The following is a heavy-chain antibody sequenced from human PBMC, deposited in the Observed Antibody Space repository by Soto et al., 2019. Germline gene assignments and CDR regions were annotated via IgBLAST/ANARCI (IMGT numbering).Heavy chain of an antibody. CDR2: IYTSGST. D-gene: IGHD1-1*01. CDR1: GGSISSHY. CDR3: ASFFGNGRDAFDI. V-gene: IGHV4-4*07. Sequence: PSETLSLTCTVSGGSISSHYWSWIRQPAGKGLEWIGRIYTSGSTNFNPSLRSRVTMSVDTSKNQVSLRLTSVTAADTAVYYCASFFGNGRDAFDIWSQGTMVTVSS. J-gene: IGHJ3*02.